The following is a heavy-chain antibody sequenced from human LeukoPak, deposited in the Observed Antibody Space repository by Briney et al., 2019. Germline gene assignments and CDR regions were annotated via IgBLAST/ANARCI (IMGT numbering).Heavy chain of an antibody. V-gene: IGHV3-7*01. CDR1: GFTFSSYW. D-gene: IGHD1-26*01. CDR2: IKQDGSEK. CDR3: AREPNMKWELPQIDY. Sequence: GGSLRLSCAASGFTFSSYWMSWVRKAPGKGLGWVANIKQDGSEKYYVDSVKGRFTISRDNAKNSLYLQMNSLRAEDTAVYYCAREPNMKWELPQIDYWGQGTLVTVSS. J-gene: IGHJ4*02.